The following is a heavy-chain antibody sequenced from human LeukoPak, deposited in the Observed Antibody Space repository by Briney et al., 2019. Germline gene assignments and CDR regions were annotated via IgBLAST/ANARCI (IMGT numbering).Heavy chain of an antibody. J-gene: IGHJ6*02. V-gene: IGHV1-2*02. CDR2: INPNSGGT. D-gene: IGHD3-10*01. Sequence: ASVKVSCKASGYTFTGYYMHWVRQAPGQGLEWMGWINPNSGGTNNVQKFQGRVTMTRDTSISTAYMELSRLRSDDTAVYYCARVRLPLFWELHYGMDVWGQGTTITVSS. CDR1: GYTFTGYY. CDR3: ARVRLPLFWELHYGMDV.